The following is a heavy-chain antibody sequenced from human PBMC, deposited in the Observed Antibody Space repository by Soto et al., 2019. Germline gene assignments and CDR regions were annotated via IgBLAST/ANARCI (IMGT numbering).Heavy chain of an antibody. J-gene: IGHJ3*02. Sequence: SETLSLTCAVYGGSFSGYYWSWIRQPPGKGLEWIGEINHSGSTNYNPSLKSRVTISVDTSKNQFSLKLSSVTAAGTAVYYCARAGIVGATAFDIWGQGTMVTVSS. CDR2: INHSGST. V-gene: IGHV4-34*01. CDR3: ARAGIVGATAFDI. D-gene: IGHD1-26*01. CDR1: GGSFSGYY.